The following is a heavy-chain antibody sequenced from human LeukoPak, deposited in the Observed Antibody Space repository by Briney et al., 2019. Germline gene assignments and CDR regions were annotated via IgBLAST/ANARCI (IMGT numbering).Heavy chain of an antibody. CDR3: AKDRVLLTTNFDY. CDR2: ISGSGGST. J-gene: IGHJ4*02. D-gene: IGHD3-9*01. Sequence: GGSLRLSCAASGFTFSSYAMSWVRQAPGKGLEWVSTISGSGGSTYYADSVKGRFTISRDNSKNTLYLQMNSLRAEDTAVYYCAKDRVLLTTNFDYWGQGTLVTVSS. CDR1: GFTFSSYA. V-gene: IGHV3-23*01.